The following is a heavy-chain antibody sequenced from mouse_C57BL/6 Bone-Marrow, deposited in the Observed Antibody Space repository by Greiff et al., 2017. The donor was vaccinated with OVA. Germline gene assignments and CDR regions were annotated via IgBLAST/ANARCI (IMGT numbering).Heavy chain of an antibody. CDR3: ARGGWLEV. J-gene: IGHJ1*03. CDR1: GYTFTDYY. V-gene: IGHV1-75*01. Sequence: VKLVESGPELVKPGASVKISCKASGYTFTDYYINWVKQRPGQGLEWIGWNYPGSGSTYYNEKFKGKATLTVDKSSSTAYMLLSSLTSEDSAVYFCARGGWLEVWGTGTTVTVSS. D-gene: IGHD2-3*01. CDR2: NYPGSGST.